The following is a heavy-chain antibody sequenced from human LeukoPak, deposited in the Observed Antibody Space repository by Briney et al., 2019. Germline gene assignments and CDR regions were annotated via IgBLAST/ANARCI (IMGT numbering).Heavy chain of an antibody. CDR1: GFTFNYFE. CDR2: ISNSGSAI. Sequence: GGSLRLSCAASGFTFNYFEMNWVRQAPGKGLDWVSYISNSGSAIDYADSVKGRFTISRDNAKNSLYLQMSSLRAEDTAVYYCVRGGGPSYKYNAFGIWGQGTVVTVSS. J-gene: IGHJ3*02. D-gene: IGHD2-15*01. V-gene: IGHV3-48*03. CDR3: VRGGGPSYKYNAFGI.